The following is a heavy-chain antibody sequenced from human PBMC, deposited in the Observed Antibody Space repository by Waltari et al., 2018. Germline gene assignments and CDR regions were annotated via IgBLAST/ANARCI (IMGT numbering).Heavy chain of an antibody. D-gene: IGHD5-12*01. Sequence: EVQVVESGGGLIQPGGALRPSCAASGFTFSANRMHWVAQAQGKGLGWVSRINSDGSTTTYADSVKGRFTISRAKNTLYLQMNSLRVEDTAVYYCVEEAGDGYNRPGGQGTLVTVSS. CDR3: VEEAGDGYNRP. CDR2: INSDGSTT. V-gene: IGHV3-74*01. J-gene: IGHJ4*02. CDR1: GFTFSANR.